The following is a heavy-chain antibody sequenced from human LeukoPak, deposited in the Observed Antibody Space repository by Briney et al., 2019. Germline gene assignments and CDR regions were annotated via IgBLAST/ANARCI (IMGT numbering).Heavy chain of an antibody. J-gene: IGHJ4*02. CDR3: AKGATVTAFLFDY. CDR1: GFTFSSYA. D-gene: IGHD4-17*01. Sequence: GGSLRLSCAASGFTFSSYAMTWVRQAPGKGLEWVSGISGTGGSTYYADSVKGRFTISRDNSKNTLYVQMNNLRAEDTAVYYCAKGATVTAFLFDYWGQGTLVTVSS. CDR2: ISGTGGST. V-gene: IGHV3-23*01.